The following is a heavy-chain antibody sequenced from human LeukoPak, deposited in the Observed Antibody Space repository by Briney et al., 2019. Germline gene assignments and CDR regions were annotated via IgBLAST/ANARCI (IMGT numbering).Heavy chain of an antibody. CDR1: GGSISSYY. V-gene: IGHV4-59*08. J-gene: IGHJ3*02. CDR3: ARKGSGTYLNPLDI. Sequence: SETLSLTCIVSGGSISSYYWSWIWQPPRKGLEWIGYIYYTGSTKYNPSLKSRVSISVDTSKNQLSLKLRSVTAADTAVYYCARKGSGTYLNPLDIVGQATVANVSS. D-gene: IGHD1-26*01. CDR2: IYYTGST.